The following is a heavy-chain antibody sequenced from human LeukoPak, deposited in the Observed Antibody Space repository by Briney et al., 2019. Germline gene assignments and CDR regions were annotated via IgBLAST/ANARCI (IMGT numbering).Heavy chain of an antibody. D-gene: IGHD1-1*01. V-gene: IGHV4-4*07. CDR2: IYTSGST. Sequence: PSETLSLTCTVSGGSISSYYWSWIRQPAGKGLEWIGRIYTSGSTNYNPSLKSRVTISVDTSKNQFSLKLSSVTAADTAVYYCARQQSGNWNDVGLDYWGQGTLVTVSS. CDR1: GGSISSYY. J-gene: IGHJ4*02. CDR3: ARQQSGNWNDVGLDY.